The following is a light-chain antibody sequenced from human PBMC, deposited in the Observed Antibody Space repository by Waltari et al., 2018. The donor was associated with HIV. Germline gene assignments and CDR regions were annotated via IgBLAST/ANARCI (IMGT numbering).Light chain of an antibody. Sequence: QSVLTQPPSASGTPGQRVTISCSGSSSNIENDNVDWYQQLTGAAPRLLIYKDTQRPSGVPDRFTGSKSGTSASLAISGLRSEDEADYYCVGWDSRLSGYVFGTGTKVTVL. J-gene: IGLJ1*01. V-gene: IGLV1-47*01. CDR3: VGWDSRLSGYV. CDR1: SSNIENDN. CDR2: KDT.